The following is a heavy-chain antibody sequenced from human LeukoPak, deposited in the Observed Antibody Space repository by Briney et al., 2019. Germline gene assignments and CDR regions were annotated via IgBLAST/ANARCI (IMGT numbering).Heavy chain of an antibody. V-gene: IGHV3-53*01. CDR2: IYANGNT. D-gene: IGHD3-16*01. Sequence: QSGGSLRLACAASGFSVSGKYLTWVRQAPGKGLEWVSLIYANGNTDYADSVKGRFTISRDISKNTIYLQMNSLRADDTAVYYCVSYEQKLSDWYFDLWGRGTLVTVSS. CDR3: VSYEQKLSDWYFDL. J-gene: IGHJ2*01. CDR1: GFSVSGKY.